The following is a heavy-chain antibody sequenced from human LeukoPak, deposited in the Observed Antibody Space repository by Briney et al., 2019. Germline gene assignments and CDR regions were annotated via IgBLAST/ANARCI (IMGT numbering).Heavy chain of an antibody. Sequence: SETLSLTCTVSGGSISSSSYYWGWIRQPPGKGLEWIGSIYYSGSTYYNPSLKSRVTISVDTSKNQFSLKLSSVTAADTAVYYCATQGHYYYDSSGRFDYWGQGTLVTVSS. CDR3: ATQGHYYYDSSGRFDY. J-gene: IGHJ4*02. CDR1: GGSISSSSYY. CDR2: IYYSGST. D-gene: IGHD3-22*01. V-gene: IGHV4-39*01.